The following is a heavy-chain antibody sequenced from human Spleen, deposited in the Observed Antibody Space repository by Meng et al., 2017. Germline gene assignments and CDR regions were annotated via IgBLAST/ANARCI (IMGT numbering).Heavy chain of an antibody. D-gene: IGHD4-11*01. Sequence: QVPLQQWVSGLLKPSETLSLTCVVSGGSFSDYCWSWIRQPPGKGLEWIGEINHSGSTNYNPSLESRATISVDTSQNNLSLKLSSVTAADSAVYYCARGPTTMAHDFDYWGQGTLVTVSS. CDR1: GGSFSDYC. V-gene: IGHV4-34*01. CDR3: ARGPTTMAHDFDY. J-gene: IGHJ4*02. CDR2: INHSGST.